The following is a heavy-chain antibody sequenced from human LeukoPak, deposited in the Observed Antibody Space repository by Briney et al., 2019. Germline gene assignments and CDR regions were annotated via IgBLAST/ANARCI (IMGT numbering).Heavy chain of an antibody. J-gene: IGHJ4*02. V-gene: IGHV4-30-4*08. Sequence: PSETLSLTCTVSRGSISSGDYYWSWIRQPPGKGLEWIGYIYYSGSTYYNPSLKSRVTISVDTSKNQFSLKLSSVTAADTAVYYCARAPVTAPLDYWGQGTLVTVSS. CDR3: ARAPVTAPLDY. CDR1: RGSISSGDYY. CDR2: IYYSGST.